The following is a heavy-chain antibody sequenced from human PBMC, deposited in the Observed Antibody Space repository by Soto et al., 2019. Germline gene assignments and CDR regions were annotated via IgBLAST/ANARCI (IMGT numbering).Heavy chain of an antibody. V-gene: IGHV3-23*01. CDR2: ISGGGKNT. Sequence: LRLSCTASGFRFSSCAMGWIRQASGKGLEWVSGISGGGKNTYYGDSVKSRSTISRDNSKNPLYLQMNSLRVEDTALYYCAKFEARVSGPVDSWGQGTLVTVSS. CDR3: AKFEARVSGPVDS. D-gene: IGHD5-18*01. J-gene: IGHJ4*02. CDR1: GFRFSSCA.